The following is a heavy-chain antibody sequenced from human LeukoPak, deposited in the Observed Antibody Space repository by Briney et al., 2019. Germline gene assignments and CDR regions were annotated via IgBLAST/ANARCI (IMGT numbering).Heavy chain of an antibody. J-gene: IGHJ4*02. CDR2: IGSSSSTI. CDR1: GFTFSSYS. V-gene: IGHV3-48*02. CDR3: ARNGGCSSTSCYSEGLFDY. D-gene: IGHD2-2*01. Sequence: GGSLRLSCAASGFTFSSYSMNWVRQAPGKGLEWVSYIGSSSSTIYYADSVKGRFTISRDNAKNSLYLQMNSLRDEDTAVYYCARNGGCSSTSCYSEGLFDYWGQGTLVTVSS.